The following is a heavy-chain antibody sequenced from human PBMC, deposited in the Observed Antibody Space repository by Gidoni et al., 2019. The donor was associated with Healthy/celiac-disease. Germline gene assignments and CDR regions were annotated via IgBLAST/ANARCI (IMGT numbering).Heavy chain of an antibody. CDR3: ARHATDYDYVWGSSHYYGMDV. V-gene: IGHV4-39*01. CDR2: IYYSGST. J-gene: IGHJ6*02. CDR1: GGPISSSSSY. D-gene: IGHD3-16*01. Sequence: QLQLQESGPGLVKPSETLSLTCTVPGGPISSSSSYWGWIRQPPGKGLEWIGSIYYSGSTYYNPSLKSRVTISVDTSKNQFSLKLSSVTAADTAVYYCARHATDYDYVWGSSHYYGMDVWGQGTTVTVSS.